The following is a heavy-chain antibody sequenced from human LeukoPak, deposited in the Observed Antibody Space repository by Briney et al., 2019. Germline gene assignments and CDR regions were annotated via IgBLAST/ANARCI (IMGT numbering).Heavy chain of an antibody. D-gene: IGHD7-27*01. CDR3: ATDGPSPWGLRYFDF. CDR2: IKSKTDGATI. J-gene: IGHJ4*02. CDR1: GFTFSNAW. Sequence: GGSLRLSCAVSGFTFSNAWMSWVRQAPGKGLEWVGRIKSKTDGATIEYAAPVKGRFTISRDDSKNMVYLQMNSLKTEDTAVYYCATDGPSPWGLRYFDFWGQGTLVTVSS. V-gene: IGHV3-15*01.